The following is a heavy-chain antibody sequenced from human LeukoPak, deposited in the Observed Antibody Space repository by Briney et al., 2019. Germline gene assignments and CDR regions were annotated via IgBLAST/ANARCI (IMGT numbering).Heavy chain of an antibody. D-gene: IGHD3-22*01. CDR1: GGTFSSYA. CDR3: ARGSSGLGDY. CDR2: IIPILGIA. V-gene: IGHV1-69*04. Sequence: EASVTVSCKASGGTFSSYAISWVRQAPGQGLEWMGRIIPILGIANYAQKFQGRVTITADKSTSTAYMELSSLRSEDTAVYYCARGSSGLGDYWGQGTLVTVSS. J-gene: IGHJ4*02.